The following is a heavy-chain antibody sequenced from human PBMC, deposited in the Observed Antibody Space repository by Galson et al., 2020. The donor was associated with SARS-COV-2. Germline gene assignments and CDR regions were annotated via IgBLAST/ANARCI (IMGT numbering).Heavy chain of an antibody. CDR1: GFRFNNYA. J-gene: IGHJ5*02. Sequence: SLKISCVVSGFRFNNYAMHWVRLVPGRGLEWVSGITWNSDITAYADSVRGRFIISRDNAKNSLHLEMNSLRSEDTALYYCAKDMGWDPVARTLRSWGQGTAVTVSS. CDR2: ITWNSDIT. D-gene: IGHD6-19*01. CDR3: AKDMGWDPVARTLRS. V-gene: IGHV3-9*01.